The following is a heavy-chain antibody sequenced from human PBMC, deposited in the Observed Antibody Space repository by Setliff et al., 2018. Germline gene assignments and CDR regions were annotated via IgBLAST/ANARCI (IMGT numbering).Heavy chain of an antibody. Sequence: ETLSLTCAVSGYSISSGYYWGWIRQPPGKGLEWIGSIYHSGSTYYNPSLKSRVTISVDTSKNQFSLKLSSVTAADTAVYYCARSAGYSSSWYNYYYGMDVWGQGTTVTVSS. V-gene: IGHV4-38-2*01. CDR2: IYHSGST. CDR1: GYSISSGYY. D-gene: IGHD6-13*01. CDR3: ARSAGYSSSWYNYYYGMDV. J-gene: IGHJ6*02.